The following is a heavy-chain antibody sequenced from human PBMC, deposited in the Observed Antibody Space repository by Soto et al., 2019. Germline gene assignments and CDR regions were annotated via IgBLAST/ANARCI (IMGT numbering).Heavy chain of an antibody. J-gene: IGHJ4*02. V-gene: IGHV1-69*13. CDR1: GGTFSTYA. CDR2: IIPIFGTS. CDR3: ARSHATSGSFH. Sequence: SVKVSCKASGGTFSTYAISWVRQAPGQGLEWMGGIIPIFGTSTNAEKFQGRVTITADESTNTVYMELSSLRSEDTAVYYCARSHATSGSFHWGQGTLVTVSS. D-gene: IGHD1-26*01.